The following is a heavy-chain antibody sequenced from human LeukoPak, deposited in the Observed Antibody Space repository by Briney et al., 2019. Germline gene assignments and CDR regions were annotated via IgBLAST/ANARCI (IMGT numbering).Heavy chain of an antibody. CDR1: GFTFSSYW. CDR2: IASDGSST. D-gene: IGHD6-19*01. J-gene: IGHJ4*02. CDR3: ARAPLAGLFDY. V-gene: IGHV3-74*01. Sequence: GGSLRLSCAASGFTFSSYWMNWVRQAPGKGLVWVSRIASDGSSTTYADSVKGRFSISRDNAKNTLYLQMNSLRVEDTAVYYCARAPLAGLFDYWGQGILVTVSS.